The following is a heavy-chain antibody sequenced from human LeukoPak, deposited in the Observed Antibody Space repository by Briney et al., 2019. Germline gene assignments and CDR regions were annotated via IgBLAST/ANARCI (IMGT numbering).Heavy chain of an antibody. Sequence: PAGSLGLSCAASGFTFSNAWMSWVHQVAGEGLEWVVRIKRKTDGGTIDYGAAVKGRFTISRDDSKNTLYLQMDSLKSEDTAVYYCTTYDYGDYHFFYGMDVWGQGTTVTVSS. D-gene: IGHD4-17*01. V-gene: IGHV3-15*01. CDR2: IKRKTDGGTI. J-gene: IGHJ6*02. CDR1: GFTFSNAW. CDR3: TTYDYGDYHFFYGMDV.